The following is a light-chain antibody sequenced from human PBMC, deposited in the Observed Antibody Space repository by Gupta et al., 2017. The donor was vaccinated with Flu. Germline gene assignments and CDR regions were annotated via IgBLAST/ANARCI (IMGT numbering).Light chain of an antibody. Sequence: ETVLTQCPATLSLSPGERATLSCRASQSVASYLAWYQQKPGQAPRLLISDASNRATVIPARFSGSGSGTDFTLTISSLQPEDFALYYCQQRSSWPPTFGQGTQLEIK. J-gene: IGKJ5*01. CDR1: QSVASY. CDR2: DAS. V-gene: IGKV3-11*01. CDR3: QQRSSWPPT.